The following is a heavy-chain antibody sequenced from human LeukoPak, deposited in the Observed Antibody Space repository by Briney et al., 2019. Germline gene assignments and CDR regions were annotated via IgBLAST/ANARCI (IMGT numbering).Heavy chain of an antibody. Sequence: PSETLSLTCTVSGGSISSSSYYWGWIRQPPGKGLEWIGSIYYSGSTYYNPSLKSRVTISVDTSKNQFSLKLSSVTAADTAVYYCASLYQLLGYYFDYWGQGTLVTVSS. CDR3: ASLYQLLGYYFDY. CDR1: GGSISSSSYY. J-gene: IGHJ4*02. D-gene: IGHD2-2*01. CDR2: IYYSGST. V-gene: IGHV4-39*07.